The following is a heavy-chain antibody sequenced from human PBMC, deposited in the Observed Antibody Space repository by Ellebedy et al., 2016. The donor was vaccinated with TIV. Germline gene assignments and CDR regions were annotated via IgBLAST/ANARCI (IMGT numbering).Heavy chain of an antibody. J-gene: IGHJ4*02. CDR2: IYYSGST. D-gene: IGHD3-22*01. CDR3: ARKALSYDHYFDY. Sequence: MPSETLSLTCTVSGGSISSYYWSWIRQPPGKGLEGMGYIYYSGSTNYNPSLKSRATISLDTSKSQFSLRLSSVTAADTAIYYCARKALSYDHYFDYWGPGLLVTVSS. CDR1: GGSISSYY. V-gene: IGHV4-59*01.